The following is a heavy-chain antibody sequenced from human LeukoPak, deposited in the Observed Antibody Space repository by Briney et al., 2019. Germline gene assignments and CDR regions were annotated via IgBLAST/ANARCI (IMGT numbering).Heavy chain of an antibody. Sequence: SETLSLTCTVSGASISRSSYYWGWIRQPPGKGLEWIGTIYYTGSTYYNPSLKTRVTISIDTSKNQFSLRLSSVTAADTAVYFCARASNYFDVLYWGQGTLVTASS. D-gene: IGHD3-22*01. CDR1: GASISRSSYY. CDR2: IYYTGST. J-gene: IGHJ4*02. CDR3: ARASNYFDVLY. V-gene: IGHV4-39*01.